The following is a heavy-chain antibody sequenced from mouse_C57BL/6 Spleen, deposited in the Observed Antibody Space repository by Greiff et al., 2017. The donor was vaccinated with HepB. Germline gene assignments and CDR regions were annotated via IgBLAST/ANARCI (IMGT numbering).Heavy chain of an antibody. CDR2: IYPGDGDT. CDR3: ARKRDLYAMDY. CDR1: GYAFSSSW. D-gene: IGHD3-3*01. J-gene: IGHJ4*01. Sequence: QVQLQQPGPELVKPGASVKISCKASGYAFSSSWMNWVKQRPGKGLEWIGRIYPGDGDTNYNGKFKGKATLTADKSSSTAYMQLSSLTSEDSAVYFCARKRDLYAMDYWGQGTSVTVSS. V-gene: IGHV1-82*01.